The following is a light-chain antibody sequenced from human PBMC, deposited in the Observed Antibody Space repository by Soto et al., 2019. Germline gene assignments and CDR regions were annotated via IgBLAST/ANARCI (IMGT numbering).Light chain of an antibody. CDR2: EVS. CDR1: SSDVGSYNR. V-gene: IGLV2-18*02. J-gene: IGLJ1*01. Sequence: QSVLTQPPSVSGSPGQSVTISCTGTSSDVGSYNRVSWFQHPPGTAPKLLIYEVSNRPSGVPDRFSGSKSGNTASLTISGLQAEDEADYYCSSYTSSSTYVFGTGTKLTVL. CDR3: SSYTSSSTYV.